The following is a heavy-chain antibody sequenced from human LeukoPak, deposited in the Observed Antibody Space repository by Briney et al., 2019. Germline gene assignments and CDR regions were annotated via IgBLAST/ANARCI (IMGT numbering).Heavy chain of an antibody. D-gene: IGHD5-18*01. CDR2: IKQDGSEK. CDR1: GFTFSSYW. V-gene: IGHV3-7*03. J-gene: IGHJ6*02. Sequence: GGSLRLSCSASGFTFSSYWMSWVRQAPGKGLEWVANIKQDGSEKYYVDSVKGRFTISRDNAKNSLYLQMNSLRAEDTAVYYCARDSAGYSYGYGYYYYGMDVWGQGTTVTVSS. CDR3: ARDSAGYSYGYGYYYYGMDV.